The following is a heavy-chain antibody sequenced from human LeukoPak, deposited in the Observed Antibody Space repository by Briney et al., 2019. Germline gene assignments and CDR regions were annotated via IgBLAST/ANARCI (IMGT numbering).Heavy chain of an antibody. CDR3: ARVWRLGDASSYRCLDL. Sequence: GGSLRLSCAASGFIFTEYWMAWVRQAPGKGLEWVANIKRDGREEEYVDSVKGRFTISRDNAKNLVYLQMNSLTAEDTAVYYCARVWRLGDASSYRCLDLWGQGTLVTVSS. V-gene: IGHV3-7*01. CDR1: GFIFTEYW. D-gene: IGHD3-16*01. J-gene: IGHJ4*02. CDR2: IKRDGREE.